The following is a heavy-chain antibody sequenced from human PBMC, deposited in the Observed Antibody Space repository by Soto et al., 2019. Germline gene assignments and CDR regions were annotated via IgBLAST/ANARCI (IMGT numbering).Heavy chain of an antibody. D-gene: IGHD3-16*02. V-gene: IGHV4-34*01. J-gene: IGHJ4*02. CDR1: GGSFSGYY. Sequence: PSETLSLTCAVYGGSFSGYYWSWIRQPPGKGLEWIGEINHSGSTNYNPSLKSRVTISVDTSKNQFSLKLSSVTAADTAVYYCARGYDYVWGSYRPARLDYWGQGTLVTVSS. CDR2: INHSGST. CDR3: ARGYDYVWGSYRPARLDY.